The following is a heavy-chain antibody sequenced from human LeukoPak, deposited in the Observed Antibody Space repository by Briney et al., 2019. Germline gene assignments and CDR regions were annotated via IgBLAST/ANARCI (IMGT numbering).Heavy chain of an antibody. Sequence: ASVKVSCKASGYTFTSYGIIWVRQAPGQGLEWMGWISAYNGNTNYAQKLQGRVTMTTDTSTSTAYMELRSLRSDDTAVYYCARVPYDFWSGYYPDDWGQGTLVTVSS. D-gene: IGHD3-3*01. CDR3: ARVPYDFWSGYYPDD. CDR2: ISAYNGNT. CDR1: GYTFTSYG. J-gene: IGHJ4*02. V-gene: IGHV1-18*01.